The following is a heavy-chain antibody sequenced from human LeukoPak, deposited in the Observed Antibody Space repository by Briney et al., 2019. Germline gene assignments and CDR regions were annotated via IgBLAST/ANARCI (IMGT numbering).Heavy chain of an antibody. V-gene: IGHV3-7*03. CDR3: AKDIGFGRRNDGDYGGYYYYGMDV. CDR2: IKQDGSEQ. CDR1: GFTFSSNW. D-gene: IGHD4-17*01. Sequence: GGSLRLSCAASGFTFSSNWMTWVRQPPGKGLEWVANIKQDGSEQYYVDSVKGRFTISRDNAKNSLFLQMSSLRAEDTALYYCAKDIGFGRRNDGDYGGYYYYGMDVWGQGTTVTVSS. J-gene: IGHJ6*02.